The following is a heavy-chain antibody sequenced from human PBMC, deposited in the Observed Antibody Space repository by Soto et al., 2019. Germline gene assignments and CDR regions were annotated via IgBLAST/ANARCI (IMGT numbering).Heavy chain of an antibody. V-gene: IGHV3-23*01. Sequence: EVQLLESGGGLVQPGGSLRLSCAASGFTFSRNAMSWVRQAPGKGLEWVSGISGGGGATYYADSVKGRFTISRDNSKNTLYLQMKSLRAADRAIYYCAKSEPYGSGSYYYDYWGQGTLGTVSS. CDR1: GFTFSRNA. D-gene: IGHD1-26*01. CDR3: AKSEPYGSGSYYYDY. CDR2: ISGGGGAT. J-gene: IGHJ4*02.